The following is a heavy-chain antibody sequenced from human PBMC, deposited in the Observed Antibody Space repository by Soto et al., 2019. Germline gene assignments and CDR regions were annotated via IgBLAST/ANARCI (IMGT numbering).Heavy chain of an antibody. CDR2: ISYDGSNK. CDR3: AKGVQGAAGTAQH. CDR1: GFTFGSYG. J-gene: IGHJ1*01. V-gene: IGHV3-30*18. D-gene: IGHD6-13*01. Sequence: VQLVESGGGVVQPGKSLRRSCAASGFTFGSYGMHWVRQAPGKGLEWVAVISYDGSNKYYADSVKGRFTISRDNSKNTLYLQMNSLRAEDTAVYYCAKGVQGAAGTAQHWGQGTLVTVSS.